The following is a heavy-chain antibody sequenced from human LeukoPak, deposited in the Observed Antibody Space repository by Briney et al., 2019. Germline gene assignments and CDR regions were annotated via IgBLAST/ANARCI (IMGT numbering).Heavy chain of an antibody. V-gene: IGHV3-23*01. Sequence: PGGSLRLSCAASGFTFSNYGMTWVRQAPGKGLAWVSAIASTGGTTYYADSVKGRFTISRDNSKDTLYLQMSSLRAEDTAIYYCAKDRCSGGSCYTYFDYWGQGTLVTVSS. CDR2: IASTGGTT. CDR1: GFTFSNYG. J-gene: IGHJ4*02. D-gene: IGHD2-15*01. CDR3: AKDRCSGGSCYTYFDY.